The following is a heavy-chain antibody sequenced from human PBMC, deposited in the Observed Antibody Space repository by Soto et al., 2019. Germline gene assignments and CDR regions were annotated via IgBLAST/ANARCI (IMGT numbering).Heavy chain of an antibody. CDR3: AKDAGDQGYFQN. CDR1: GFTFSGYA. V-gene: IGHV3-30*18. D-gene: IGHD2-21*02. J-gene: IGHJ1*01. CDR2: ISYNGNDK. Sequence: QLVESGGGVVRPGRSLRLSCAASGFTFSGYAMHWVRQAPGKGLEWVATISYNGNDKYYVDSVKGRFTISRDNSKNTLYLQMSSLTPEDTAIYYCAKDAGDQGYFQNWGQGTLVIVSS.